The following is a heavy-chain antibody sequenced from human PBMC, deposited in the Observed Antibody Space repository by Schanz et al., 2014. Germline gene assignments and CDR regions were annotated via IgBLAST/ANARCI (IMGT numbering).Heavy chain of an antibody. J-gene: IGHJ4*02. CDR1: GFTFSTYA. Sequence: EVQLLDSGGGLVQPGGSLRLSCAASGFTFSTYAMSWVRQAPGKGLEWVSVIYSGIGAYYADSVKDRFTVSRDNSKNTVYLQMNRLRAEDTAVYYCAKDPSHGDYDYYFDYWGQGTLVTVSS. CDR2: IYSGIGA. D-gene: IGHD3-22*01. V-gene: IGHV3-23*03. CDR3: AKDPSHGDYDYYFDY.